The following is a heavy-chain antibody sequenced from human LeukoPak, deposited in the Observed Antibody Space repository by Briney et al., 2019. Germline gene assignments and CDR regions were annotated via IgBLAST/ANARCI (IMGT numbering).Heavy chain of an antibody. Sequence: SETLSLTCAVYGGSFSGYYWSWIRQPPGKGLEWIGEINHSGSTNYNPSLKSRVTISVDTSKNQFSLKLSSVTAADTAVYYCARGRQPNGNYFDYWGQGTLVTVSS. V-gene: IGHV4-34*01. CDR1: GGSFSGYY. D-gene: IGHD1-1*01. J-gene: IGHJ4*02. CDR2: INHSGST. CDR3: ARGRQPNGNYFDY.